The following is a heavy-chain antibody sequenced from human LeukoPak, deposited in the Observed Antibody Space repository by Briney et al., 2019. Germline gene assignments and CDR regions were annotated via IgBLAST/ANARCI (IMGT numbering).Heavy chain of an antibody. V-gene: IGHV3-73*01. CDR2: IRSKANSYAT. D-gene: IGHD3-10*01. Sequence: GGSLRLSCAASGFTFSGSAMHWVRQASGKGLEWVGRIRSKANSYATAYAASVKGRFTISRDDSKNTAYLQMNSLKTEDTAVYYCTRLTVDGSGKNFDYWGQGTLVTVSS. J-gene: IGHJ4*02. CDR3: TRLTVDGSGKNFDY. CDR1: GFTFSGSA.